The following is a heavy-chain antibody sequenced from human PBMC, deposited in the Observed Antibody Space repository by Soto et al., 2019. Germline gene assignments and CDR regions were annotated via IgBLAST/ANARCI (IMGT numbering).Heavy chain of an antibody. CDR3: ARVYGDYVPYYFDY. J-gene: IGHJ4*02. V-gene: IGHV1-18*01. CDR1: GYTFTSYG. D-gene: IGHD4-17*01. CDR2: ISAYNGNT. Sequence: ASVKVSCKASGYTFTSYGISWVRQAPGQGLEWMGWISAYNGNTNYAQKLQGRVTMTTDTSTSTAYMELRSLRSDDTAVYYCARVYGDYVPYYFDYRAQRTLVTVSS.